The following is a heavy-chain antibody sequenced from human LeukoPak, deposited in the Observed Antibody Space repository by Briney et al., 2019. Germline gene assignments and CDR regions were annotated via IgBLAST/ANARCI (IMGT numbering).Heavy chain of an antibody. CDR2: IIPIFGTA. V-gene: IGHV1-69*05. J-gene: IGHJ4*02. D-gene: IGHD5-12*01. CDR3: ARGPVEWLRWDFDY. CDR1: GGTFSSYA. Sequence: SVKVSCKASGGTFSSYAISWVRQAPGQGLEWMGGIIPIFGTANYAQKFQGRVTITTDESTSTAYMELSSLRSEDTAVYYCARGPVEWLRWDFDYWGQGTLVTVSS.